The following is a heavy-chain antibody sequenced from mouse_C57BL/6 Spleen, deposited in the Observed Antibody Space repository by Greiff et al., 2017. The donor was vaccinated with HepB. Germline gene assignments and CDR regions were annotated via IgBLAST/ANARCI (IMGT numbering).Heavy chain of an antibody. CDR1: GYTFTSYW. Sequence: VQLQQPGAELVKPGASVKLSCKASGYTFTSYWMHWVKQRPGQGLEWIGMIHPNSGSTNYNEKFKSKATLTVDKSSSTAYMQLSILTSEASAVDYCARGYYYDSSLDYFDYWGQGTTLTVSS. V-gene: IGHV1-64*01. D-gene: IGHD1-1*01. CDR3: ARGYYYDSSLDYFDY. CDR2: IHPNSGST. J-gene: IGHJ2*01.